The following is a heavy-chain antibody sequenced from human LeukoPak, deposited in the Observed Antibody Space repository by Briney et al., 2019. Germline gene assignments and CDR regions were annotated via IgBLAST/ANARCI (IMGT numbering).Heavy chain of an antibody. V-gene: IGHV1-3*04. CDR2: INTANSDT. D-gene: IGHD5-24*01. CDR1: GYTFTKYA. CDR3: GRVDMATTKDY. J-gene: IGHJ4*02. Sequence: ASVKVSCKASGYTFTKYAMHWVRQAPGQRLEWMGWINTANSDTKYSQKFQGRVTITRDTSASTAYMELRSLRSDDTAVYYCGRVDMATTKDYWGQGTLVTVSS.